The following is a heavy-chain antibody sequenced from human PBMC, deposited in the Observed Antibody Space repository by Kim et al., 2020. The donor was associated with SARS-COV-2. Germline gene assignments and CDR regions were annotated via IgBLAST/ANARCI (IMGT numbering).Heavy chain of an antibody. CDR1: GFTFSSFA. CDR3: VKEKSGYLVY. J-gene: IGHJ4*02. V-gene: IGHV3-64D*06. D-gene: IGHD3-22*01. Sequence: GGSLRLSCSASGFTFSSFAMFWVRQAPGKGLEYVSAISSNGVSTYYADSVKGRFTISRDDSKNTLYLQMSSLRADDTAVYYCVKEKSGYLVYWGQGTLVTVSS. CDR2: ISSNGVST.